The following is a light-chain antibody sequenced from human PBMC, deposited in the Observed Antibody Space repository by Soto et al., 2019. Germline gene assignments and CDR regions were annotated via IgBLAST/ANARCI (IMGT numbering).Light chain of an antibody. CDR3: QHYGTSPEVT. J-gene: IGKJ5*01. V-gene: IGKV3-20*01. Sequence: IVLTQSPGTLSLSPWERATLSCRASESVSSSSLAWYQQKPGQAPRLLMHGASSRATGIPDRFSGSGSGADFTLTISRVEPEDFAVYYCQHYGTSPEVTFGQGTRLEIK. CDR2: GAS. CDR1: ESVSSSS.